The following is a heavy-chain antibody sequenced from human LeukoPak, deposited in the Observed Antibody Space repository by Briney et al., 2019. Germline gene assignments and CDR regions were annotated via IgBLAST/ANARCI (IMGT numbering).Heavy chain of an antibody. V-gene: IGHV1-46*01. J-gene: IGHJ1*01. Sequence: ASVKVSCKASGYTFTNYYVHWVRQAPGQGLEWMGIIKPSGGGTSYALKFQGRVTMTRDTSTSTAYMALSSLRSEDTAVYSCARDHFDSSGYYYLLGYFEHWGQGTLVTVSS. CDR1: GYTFTNYY. CDR2: IKPSGGGT. CDR3: ARDHFDSSGYYYLLGYFEH. D-gene: IGHD3-22*01.